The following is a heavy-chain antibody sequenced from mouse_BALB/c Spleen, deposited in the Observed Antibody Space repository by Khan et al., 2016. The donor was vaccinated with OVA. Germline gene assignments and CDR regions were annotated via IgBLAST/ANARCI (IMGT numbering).Heavy chain of an antibody. CDR1: GFTFTNYG. J-gene: IGHJ4*01. V-gene: IGHV9-3-1*01. CDR2: INTYTGEP. Sequence: QIQLVQSGPELKKPGETVQISCKASGFTFTNYGMNWVKQAPGKGLKWMGWINTYTGEPSFADDFKGRFAFSLETSASTAYLQINNLKNEDTATYFCARVGYNEAMDYWGQGTSVTVSS. D-gene: IGHD1-3*01. CDR3: ARVGYNEAMDY.